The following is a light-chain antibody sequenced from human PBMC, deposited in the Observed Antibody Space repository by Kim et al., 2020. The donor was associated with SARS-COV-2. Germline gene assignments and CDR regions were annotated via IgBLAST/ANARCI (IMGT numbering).Light chain of an antibody. J-gene: IGLJ2*01. CDR2: AFS. Sequence: GHSITISSTAPTSTLVGSTYVSRYQQHPCKAPTLMIYAFSNRPSGVSNRFSGSKSGNTASLTISGLQAEDEADYYCSSYTSSSTLVFGGGTQLTVL. CDR1: TSTLVGSTY. V-gene: IGLV2-14*03. CDR3: SSYTSSSTLV.